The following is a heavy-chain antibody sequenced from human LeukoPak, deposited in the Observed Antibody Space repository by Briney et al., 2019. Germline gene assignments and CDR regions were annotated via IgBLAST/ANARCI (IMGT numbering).Heavy chain of an antibody. CDR2: ISGNGGST. CDR1: GFTFRTYA. V-gene: IGHV3-23*01. Sequence: GGSLRLSCAASGFTFRTYAMSWVRQAPGKGQEWVSTISGNGGSTYYADSVRGRFTISRDNSKNTLYLQMNSLRAEDTAVFYCARDPGYAIYYFDYWGQGTLVTVSS. CDR3: ARDPGYAIYYFDY. J-gene: IGHJ4*02. D-gene: IGHD3-9*01.